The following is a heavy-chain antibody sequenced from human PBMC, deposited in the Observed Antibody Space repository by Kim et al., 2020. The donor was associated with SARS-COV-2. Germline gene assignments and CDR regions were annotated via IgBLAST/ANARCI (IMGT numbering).Heavy chain of an antibody. CDR2: IYYSGST. CDR1: GGSVSSGSYY. Sequence: SETLSLTCTVSGGSVSSGSYYWSWIRQPPGKGLEWIGYIYYSGSTNYNPSLKSRVTISVDTSKNQFSLKLSSVTAADTAVYYCAGGGSTSLLEQGAFDIWGQGTMVTVSS. CDR3: AGGGSTSLLEQGAFDI. J-gene: IGHJ3*02. D-gene: IGHD2-2*01. V-gene: IGHV4-61*01.